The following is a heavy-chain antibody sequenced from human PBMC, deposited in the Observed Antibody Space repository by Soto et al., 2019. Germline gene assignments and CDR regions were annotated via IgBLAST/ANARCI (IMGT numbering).Heavy chain of an antibody. CDR3: ATDVVGSSWDDFDY. V-gene: IGHV1-2*02. D-gene: IGHD6-13*01. CDR2: ISAYSGNT. Sequence: ASVKVSCKASGYTFTGYYMHWVRQAPGQGLEWMGWISAYSGNTNYAQKFQGRVTMTEDTSTDTAYMELSSLRSEDTAVYYCATDVVGSSWDDFDYWGQGTLVAVSS. CDR1: GYTFTGYY. J-gene: IGHJ4*02.